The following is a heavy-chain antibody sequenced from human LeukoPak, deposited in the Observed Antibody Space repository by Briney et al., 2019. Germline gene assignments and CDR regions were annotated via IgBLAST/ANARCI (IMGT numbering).Heavy chain of an antibody. D-gene: IGHD2-2*01. CDR1: GGTFSSYA. CDR2: IIPIFGTA. J-gene: IGHJ3*02. Sequence: SVKVSCKASGGTFSSYAISWVRQAPGQGLEWMGGIIPIFGTANYAQKFQGRVTTTADESTSTAYMELSSLRSEDTAVYYCVRGEVVPAASHAFDIWGQGTMVTVSS. CDR3: VRGEVVPAASHAFDI. V-gene: IGHV1-69*01.